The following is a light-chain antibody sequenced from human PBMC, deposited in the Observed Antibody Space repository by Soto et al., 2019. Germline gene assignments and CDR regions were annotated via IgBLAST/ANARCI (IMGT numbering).Light chain of an antibody. V-gene: IGKV3-15*01. Sequence: EIVMTQSPATLSISPGERATLSCRASQSVSSNLAWYQQKPGQAPRLLMYDASTRATGIPARFSGSGSGTEFTLTISSLQSEDFAVYYCQQYHNWPITCGQGTRLEIK. J-gene: IGKJ5*01. CDR1: QSVSSN. CDR3: QQYHNWPIT. CDR2: DAS.